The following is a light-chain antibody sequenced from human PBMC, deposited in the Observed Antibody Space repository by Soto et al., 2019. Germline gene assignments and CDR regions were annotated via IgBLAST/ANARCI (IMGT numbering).Light chain of an antibody. CDR3: QKYNSALVFT. J-gene: IGKJ3*01. CDR1: QGISNY. CDR2: AAS. Sequence: DIQMTQSPSSLSASVGDRVAITCRASQGISNYLAWYQQKPGNVPKLLIYAASTLQSGVPSRFSGSGSGTDFTLPIGSLQPEDVATYYCQKYNSALVFTFGPGTKVDI. V-gene: IGKV1-27*01.